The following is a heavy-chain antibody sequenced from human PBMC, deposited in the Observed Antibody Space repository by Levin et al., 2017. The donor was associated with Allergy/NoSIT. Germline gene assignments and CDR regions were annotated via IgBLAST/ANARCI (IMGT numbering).Heavy chain of an antibody. CDR2: INPRSGNT. J-gene: IGHJ4*02. CDR1: GYTFTTYY. D-gene: IGHD2-15*01. V-gene: IGHV1-46*01. Sequence: ASVKVSCKTSGYTFTTYYMHWVRQAPGQGLEWMGIINPRSGNTTFAHWLQGRVTMTRDTSTTTVFLEFSSLRSEDTAVYYCARSPMDCSGGHCYSLDFDYWGQGTLVTVSS. CDR3: ARSPMDCSGGHCYSLDFDY.